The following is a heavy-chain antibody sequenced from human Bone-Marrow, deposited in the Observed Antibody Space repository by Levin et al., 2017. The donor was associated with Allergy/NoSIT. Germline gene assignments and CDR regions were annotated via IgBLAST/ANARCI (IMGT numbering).Heavy chain of an antibody. V-gene: IGHV3-48*02. CDR3: ARDPARGYYDSSGYSGDH. CDR1: GFSFWHYT. J-gene: IGHJ4*02. CDR2: NSSSGDST. Sequence: GESLKISCAASGFSFWHYTMNWVRQAPGKGLEWVSCNSSSGDSTYYADSVKGRFTISRDNAKNSLYLQLNRLRDEDTALYYCARDPARGYYDSSGYSGDHWGQGTLVTVSS. D-gene: IGHD3-22*01.